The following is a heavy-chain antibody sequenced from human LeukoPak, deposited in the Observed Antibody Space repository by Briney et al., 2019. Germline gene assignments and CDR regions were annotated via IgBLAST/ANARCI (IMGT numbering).Heavy chain of an antibody. CDR3: AAICYSGTWPVGY. D-gene: IGHD6-25*01. Sequence: PGGSLRLSCAASGITFSSSAMSWVRQAPGKGLEWVSFIDSSDKTTYYADSVKGRFAISRDNSKNTLYLQMNTLTAEDTAVYYCAAICYSGTWPVGYWGQGILVTV. CDR2: IDSSDKTT. J-gene: IGHJ4*02. V-gene: IGHV3-23*05. CDR1: GITFSSSA.